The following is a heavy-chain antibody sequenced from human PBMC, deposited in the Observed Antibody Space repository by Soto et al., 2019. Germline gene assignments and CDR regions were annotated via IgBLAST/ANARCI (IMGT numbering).Heavy chain of an antibody. Sequence: QVQLVQSGAEVKKPGASVKVSCKASGYTFTSYGISWVRQAPGQGLEWMGWISAYNGNTNYAQKLQGRVTMTTDTSTSTAYMERRSLRSDDTAVYYCARDVRAVRGVTGRGMDVWGQVTTVTVSS. CDR1: GYTFTSYG. CDR2: ISAYNGNT. V-gene: IGHV1-18*01. J-gene: IGHJ6*02. D-gene: IGHD3-10*01. CDR3: ARDVRAVRGVTGRGMDV.